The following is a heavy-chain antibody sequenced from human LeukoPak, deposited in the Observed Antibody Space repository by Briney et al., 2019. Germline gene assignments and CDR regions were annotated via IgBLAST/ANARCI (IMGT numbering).Heavy chain of an antibody. J-gene: IGHJ4*02. CDR3: ARGPTLYDILAGYHDY. CDR2: MNPNSGNT. D-gene: IGHD3-9*01. Sequence: ASVKVSCKASGYTFTSYDINWVRQATGQGHEWMGWMNPNSGNTGYAQKFQGRVTMTRNTSISTAYMELSSLRSEDTAVYYCARGPTLYDILAGYHDYWGQGTLVTVSS. CDR1: GYTFTSYD. V-gene: IGHV1-8*01.